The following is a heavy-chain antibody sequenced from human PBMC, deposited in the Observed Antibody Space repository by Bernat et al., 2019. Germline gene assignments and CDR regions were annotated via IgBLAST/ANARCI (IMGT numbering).Heavy chain of an antibody. Sequence: SVSNAWMNWVRQAPGKGLEWVGRIKSKTDGGTTDYAAPVKGRFTISRDDSKNTLYLQMNSLKTEDTAVYYCTTRVVRGVITVYWGLGTLVTVSS. D-gene: IGHD3-10*01. CDR1: SVSNAW. J-gene: IGHJ4*02. CDR3: TTRVVRGVITVY. CDR2: IKSKTDGGTT. V-gene: IGHV3-15*07.